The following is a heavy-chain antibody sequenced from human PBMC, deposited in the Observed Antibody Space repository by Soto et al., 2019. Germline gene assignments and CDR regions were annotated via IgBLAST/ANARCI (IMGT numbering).Heavy chain of an antibody. CDR2: IYYSGST. CDR1: GGYSINSSDY. Sequence: VFGGYSINSSDYCGLIHKPPGKGLEWIGSIYYSGSTYYNPSLKSRVTISVDTSKNQFSLKLSSVTAADTAVYYCARPSSVYGSGSYKEDWLDPLGQGTLVIVSS. CDR3: ARPSSVYGSGSYKEDWLDP. J-gene: IGHJ5*02. V-gene: IGHV4-39*01. D-gene: IGHD3-10*01.